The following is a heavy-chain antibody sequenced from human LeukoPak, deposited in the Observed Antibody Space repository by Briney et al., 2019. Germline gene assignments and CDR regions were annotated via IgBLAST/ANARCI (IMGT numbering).Heavy chain of an antibody. CDR3: ARSSHRNWNPGLGFDD. CDR1: GFTFSSYP. J-gene: IGHJ4*02. D-gene: IGHD1-1*01. Sequence: GGSLRLSCAASGFTFSSYPMHWVRPAPGKGLEWVAVISYDGSNKDYTDSVKGRFTISRDKSMNTLYLQINSLGQEDTAVFYCARSSHRNWNPGLGFDDWGQGTLVTVAS. V-gene: IGHV3-30*10. CDR2: ISYDGSNK.